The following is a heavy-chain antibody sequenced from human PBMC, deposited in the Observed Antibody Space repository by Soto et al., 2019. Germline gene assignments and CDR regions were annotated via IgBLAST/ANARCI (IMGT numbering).Heavy chain of an antibody. J-gene: IGHJ6*01. CDR1: GGTFSSYA. V-gene: IGHV1-69*13. CDR2: IIPIFGTA. D-gene: IGHD5-12*01. CDR3: ARDYPVADRSFYDWASHQDVLYV. Sequence: GASVKVSCKASGGTFSSYAISWVRQAPGQGLEWMGGIIPIFGTANYAQKFQGRVTITADESTSTAYMELSSLRSEDTAVYYCARDYPVADRSFYDWASHQDVLYVCGQG.